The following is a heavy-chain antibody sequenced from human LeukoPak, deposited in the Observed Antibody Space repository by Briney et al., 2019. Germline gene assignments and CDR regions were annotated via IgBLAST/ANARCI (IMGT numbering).Heavy chain of an antibody. D-gene: IGHD2-15*01. J-gene: IGHJ6*03. Sequence: SETLSLTCTVYAGSITSHYCAWIRQSPVKGLGWNEDISKIGSTSYNHSLKRRVTISIDTSKNQFSLKLSSVTAADTAVYDCGIDALVGYFSYYYMDVWGKGTTVTVSS. V-gene: IGHV4-59*11. CDR2: ISKIGST. CDR1: AGSITSHY. CDR3: GIDALVGYFSYYYMDV.